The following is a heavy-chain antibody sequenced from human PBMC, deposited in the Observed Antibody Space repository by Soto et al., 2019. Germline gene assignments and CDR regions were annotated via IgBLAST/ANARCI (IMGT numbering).Heavy chain of an antibody. J-gene: IGHJ6*03. CDR3: ARHGEKPAAGWCNYMAV. CDR1: GGSISSSNYY. D-gene: IGHD6-13*01. Sequence: QLQLQESGPGLVKPSETLSRTCTVSGGSISSSNYYWGWIRQPPGKVLEWIGSTNHSGSTYYNPSAKSRVSIAVDTSKNQFTLTLRSVTAADTAVYYCARHGEKPAAGWCNYMAVWGKGTTVTVSS. CDR2: TNHSGST. V-gene: IGHV4-39*01.